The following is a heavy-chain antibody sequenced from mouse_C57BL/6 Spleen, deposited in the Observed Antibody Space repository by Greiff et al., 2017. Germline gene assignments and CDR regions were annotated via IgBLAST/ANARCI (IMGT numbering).Heavy chain of an antibody. CDR3: ARYGYYVAMDY. Sequence: EVQLQQSGPDLVLPGASVLIPSKASGHTVAVYNLDWVMQCHGQILEWIGDINPHIGGTIYSQKFKGVATLTVDKSYSTAYMELRSLTSEDTAVYYCARYGYYVAMDYRGQGSSVTGAS. D-gene: IGHD2-3*01. J-gene: IGHJ4*01. V-gene: IGHV1-18*01. CDR2: INPHIGGT. CDR1: GHTVAVYN.